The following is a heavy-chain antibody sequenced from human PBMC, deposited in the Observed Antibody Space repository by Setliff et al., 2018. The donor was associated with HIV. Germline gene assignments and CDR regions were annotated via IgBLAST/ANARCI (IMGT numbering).Heavy chain of an antibody. CDR2: ISTYSDET. J-gene: IGHJ4*02. CDR3: ARDGWELDRGRADYFDY. Sequence: ASVKVSCKPSGYTFTAYGLSWVRQAPGQGLEWMGWISTYSDETSYAQRLQGRVTIDRDTSATTAYMELRSLRSEDTAVYYCARDGWELDRGRADYFDYWGQGALVTVSS. V-gene: IGHV1-18*01. CDR1: GYTFTAYG. D-gene: IGHD3-10*01.